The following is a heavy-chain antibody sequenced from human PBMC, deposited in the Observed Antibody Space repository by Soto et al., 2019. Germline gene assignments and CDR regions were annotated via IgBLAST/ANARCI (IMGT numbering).Heavy chain of an antibody. CDR2: INPNSGGT. CDR1: GYTFTGYY. CDR3: ARGAINMIVVVPDFDY. D-gene: IGHD3-22*01. V-gene: IGHV1-2*04. Sequence: ASVKVSCKASGYTFTGYYMHWVRQAPGQGLEWMGWINPNSGGTNYAQKFQGWVTMTRDTSISTAYMELSRLRSDDTAVYYCARGAINMIVVVPDFDYWGQGTMVPVYS. J-gene: IGHJ4*02.